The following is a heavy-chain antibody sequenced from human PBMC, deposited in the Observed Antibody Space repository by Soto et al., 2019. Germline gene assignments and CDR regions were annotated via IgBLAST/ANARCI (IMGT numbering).Heavy chain of an antibody. CDR2: ISAYNGNT. V-gene: IGHV1-18*01. CDR3: ARTSGMDVAGKGVWLDP. J-gene: IGHJ5*02. CDR1: GYTFTSYG. Sequence: ASVKVSCKASGYTFTSYGISWVRQAPGQGLEWMGWISAYNGNTNYAQKLQGRVTMTTDTSTSTAYMELRSLRSDDTAVYYCARTSGMDVAGKGVWLDPWGQGTLVTVYS. D-gene: IGHD6-19*01.